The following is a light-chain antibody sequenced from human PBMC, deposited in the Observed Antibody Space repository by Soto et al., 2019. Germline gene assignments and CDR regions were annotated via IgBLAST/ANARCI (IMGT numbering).Light chain of an antibody. CDR3: QKYDSAPLT. J-gene: IGKJ1*01. V-gene: IGKV1-27*01. CDR1: QGISND. Sequence: DIQMTQSPSSLSASVGDRVTITCRASQGISNDLAWYQQKPGKVPKLLIFGASTLQSGVPSQFSGSGSGTDFTLTISGLQPEDVATYYCQKYDSAPLTFGQGTKVEIK. CDR2: GAS.